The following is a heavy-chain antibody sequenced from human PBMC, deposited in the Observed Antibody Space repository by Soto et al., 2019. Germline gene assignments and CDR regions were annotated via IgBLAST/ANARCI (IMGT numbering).Heavy chain of an antibody. Sequence: GASVKVSCKASGYTFTSYGISWVRQAPGQGLEWMGWISAYNGNTNYAQKLQGRVTMTTDTSTSTAYMELRSLRSDDTAVYYCARTFEGIVVVTASNWFDPWGQGTLVTVSS. CDR2: ISAYNGNT. J-gene: IGHJ5*02. D-gene: IGHD2-21*02. CDR1: GYTFTSYG. CDR3: ARTFEGIVVVTASNWFDP. V-gene: IGHV1-18*01.